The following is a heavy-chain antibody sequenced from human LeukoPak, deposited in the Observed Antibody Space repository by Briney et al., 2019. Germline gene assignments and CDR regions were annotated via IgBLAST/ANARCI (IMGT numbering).Heavy chain of an antibody. CDR2: VYYSRSA. Sequence: PSETLSLTCTVSGGSISDFYWSWIRQPPRKGLEWIGYVYYSRSANYSPSLKGRVTISVDTSKNQFSLKLTSVTAADTAVYYCARTRCTTGHLLETAIWGQGTMVTVSS. CDR1: GGSISDFY. CDR3: ARTRCTTGHLLETAI. V-gene: IGHV4-59*08. D-gene: IGHD1-1*01. J-gene: IGHJ3*02.